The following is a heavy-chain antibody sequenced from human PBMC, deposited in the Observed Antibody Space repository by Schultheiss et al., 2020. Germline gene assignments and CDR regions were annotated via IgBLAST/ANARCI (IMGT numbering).Heavy chain of an antibody. D-gene: IGHD4-11*01. V-gene: IGHV4-39*07. J-gene: IGHJ4*02. CDR2: IYHSGST. Sequence: SQTLSLTCTVSGGSISSGDYYWGWIRQPPGKGLEWIGSIYHSGSTYYNPSLKSRVTISVDTSKNQFSLKLSSVTAADTAVYYCARADINYAAPFDYWGQGTLVTVSS. CDR1: GGSISSGDYY. CDR3: ARADINYAAPFDY.